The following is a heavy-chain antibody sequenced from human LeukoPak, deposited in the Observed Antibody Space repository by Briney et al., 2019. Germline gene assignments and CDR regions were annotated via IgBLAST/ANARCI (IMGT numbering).Heavy chain of an antibody. CDR2: INHSGST. Sequence: SETLSLTCAVYGGSFSGYYWSWIRQPPGKGLEWIGEINHSGSTNYNPSLKSRVTISVDTSKNQFSLKLSSVTAADTAVYYCARFPGGAEYRHYYYMDVWGKGTTVTVSS. CDR3: ARFPGGAEYRHYYYMDV. D-gene: IGHD1-14*01. V-gene: IGHV4-34*01. J-gene: IGHJ6*03. CDR1: GGSFSGYY.